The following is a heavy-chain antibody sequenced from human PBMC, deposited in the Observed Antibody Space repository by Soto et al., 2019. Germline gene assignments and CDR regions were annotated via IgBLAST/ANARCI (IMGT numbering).Heavy chain of an antibody. V-gene: IGHV3-30-3*01. J-gene: IGHJ6*02. D-gene: IGHD2-15*01. CDR3: ARDGADCSGGSCYYYGMDV. Sequence: QVQLVESGGGVVQPGRSLRLSCAASGFTFSSYAMHWVRQAPGKGLEWVAVISYDGSNKYYADSVKGRFTISRDNSKNTLYLQVNSLRAEDTAVYYCARDGADCSGGSCYYYGMDVWGQGTTVTVSS. CDR1: GFTFSSYA. CDR2: ISYDGSNK.